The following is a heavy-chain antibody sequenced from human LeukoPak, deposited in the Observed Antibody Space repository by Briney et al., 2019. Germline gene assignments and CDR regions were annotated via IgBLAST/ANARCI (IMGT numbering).Heavy chain of an antibody. J-gene: IGHJ4*02. CDR1: GGSFSGYY. CDR2: INHSGST. Sequence: SETLSLTCAVYGGSFSGYYWSWIRQPPGKGLEWIGEINHSGSTNYNPSLKSRVTISVDTSKNQFSLKLSSVTAADTAVYYCTRHSADYYDSSGYYGYWGQGTLVTVSS. D-gene: IGHD3-22*01. V-gene: IGHV4-34*01. CDR3: TRHSADYYDSSGYYGY.